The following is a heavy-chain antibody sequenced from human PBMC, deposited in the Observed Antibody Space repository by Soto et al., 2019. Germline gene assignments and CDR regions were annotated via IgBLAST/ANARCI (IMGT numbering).Heavy chain of an antibody. CDR1: GGSISRGDYY. CDR3: ARAARQSSSSLVYYYGMDV. V-gene: IGHV4-30-4*01. Sequence: SETLSLTCTVSGGSISRGDYYWSWIRQPPGKGLEWIGYIYYSGSTYYNPSLKSRVTISVDTSKNQFSLKLSSVTAADTAVYYCARAARQSSSSLVYYYGMDVWGQGTTVTVSS. J-gene: IGHJ6*02. CDR2: IYYSGST. D-gene: IGHD6-6*01.